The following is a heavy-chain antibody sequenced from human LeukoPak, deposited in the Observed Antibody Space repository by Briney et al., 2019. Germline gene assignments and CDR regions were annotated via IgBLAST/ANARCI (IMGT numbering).Heavy chain of an antibody. Sequence: GASVKVSCKASGGTFSSYAIHWVRQAPGQGLEWMGGIIPICGTANYAQKFQGRVTITTDKSTSTVYMELSSLRSEDPAVYYCATASIAARYYYCYYLDVWGKGTTVTVSS. J-gene: IGHJ6*03. CDR3: ATASIAARYYYCYYLDV. V-gene: IGHV1-69*05. CDR1: GGTFSSYA. CDR2: IIPICGTA. D-gene: IGHD6-6*01.